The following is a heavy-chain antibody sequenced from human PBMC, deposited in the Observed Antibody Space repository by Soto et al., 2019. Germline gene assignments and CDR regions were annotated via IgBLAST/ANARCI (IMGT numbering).Heavy chain of an antibody. J-gene: IGHJ4*02. Sequence: GASVKVSCKASGYTFTSYSIQWVRQAPGQRFEWMGWINAGNGNTQYSQKFQGRVTITRDTSASTADMELSSLRSEDTAVYYCARWQPVAGIDYWGQGTLVTVSS. CDR1: GYTFTSYS. CDR3: ARWQPVAGIDY. D-gene: IGHD6-13*01. CDR2: INAGNGNT. V-gene: IGHV1-3*01.